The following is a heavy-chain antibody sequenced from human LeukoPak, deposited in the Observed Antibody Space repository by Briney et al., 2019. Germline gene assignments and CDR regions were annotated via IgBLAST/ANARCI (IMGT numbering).Heavy chain of an antibody. CDR1: GGSLNDYL. J-gene: IGHJ3*02. CDR3: ARELISSRAAFDT. Sequence: SETLSLTCAVCGGSLNDYLWSWIRQPPGQGLEWIGEVGHSGTTNYNPSLKSRVTISVDTSKNQFSLKLTSVTAADTAVYYCARELISSRAAFDTWGQGTVVTVSS. V-gene: IGHV4-34*01. CDR2: VGHSGTT. D-gene: IGHD3-10*01.